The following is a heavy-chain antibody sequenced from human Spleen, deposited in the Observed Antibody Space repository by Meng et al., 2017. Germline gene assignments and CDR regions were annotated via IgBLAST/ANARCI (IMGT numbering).Heavy chain of an antibody. Sequence: EVQLLESGGGLIQPGGSLRLSCAASGFTFSTYAMSWVRQAPGKGLEWVSTISASGGSTYYADSVKGRFTISRDKSKNTLYLQMNSQRAEDTAVYYCAKDGLTVTTGYYFDYWGQGTLVTVSS. CDR1: GFTFSTYA. J-gene: IGHJ4*02. CDR2: ISASGGST. CDR3: AKDGLTVTTGYYFDY. D-gene: IGHD4-11*01. V-gene: IGHV3-23*01.